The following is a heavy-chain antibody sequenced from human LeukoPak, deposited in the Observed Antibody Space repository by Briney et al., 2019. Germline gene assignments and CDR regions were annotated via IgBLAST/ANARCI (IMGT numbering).Heavy chain of an antibody. V-gene: IGHV3-53*05. J-gene: IGHJ4*02. CDR2: IYDGGST. CDR3: AKALGGTGDY. D-gene: IGHD1/OR15-1a*01. Sequence: PGGSLRLSCAASGFTVIGNYMSWVRQAPGKGLEWVSVIYDGGSTYYADSVKGRFTISRDNNKKSLYLQMNSLRTDDTALYYCAKALGGTGDYWGQGTLVTVSS. CDR1: GFTVIGNY.